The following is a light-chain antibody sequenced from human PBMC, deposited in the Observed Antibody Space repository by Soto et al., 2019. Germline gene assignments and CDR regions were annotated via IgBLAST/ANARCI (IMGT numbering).Light chain of an antibody. J-gene: IGKJ1*01. V-gene: IGKV3-15*01. Sequence: EIVMTQSPATLSVSPGERATLSCRASQSVNTYLAWYQQKPGQAPRLLVYGASARFTDVPARFSGSGFGTEFTLTISSLQSEDSAVYYCQQYSQWPTWTFGQGTKVEIK. CDR3: QQYSQWPTWT. CDR1: QSVNTY. CDR2: GAS.